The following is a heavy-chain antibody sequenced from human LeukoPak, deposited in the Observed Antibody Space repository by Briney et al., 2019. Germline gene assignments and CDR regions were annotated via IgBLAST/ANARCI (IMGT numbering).Heavy chain of an antibody. CDR2: VSYSGRT. V-gene: IGHV4-59*08. J-gene: IGHJ4*02. D-gene: IGHD3-22*01. CDR1: GASISNYY. Sequence: SETLSLTCTVSGASISNYYWSWIRQPPGKGLECIGYVSYSGRTNHNPSLKSRVTISADTSKNQFSLKLTSVTAADTAVYYYARQAPPYYYDSSGCFDYWGQGTLVTVSS. CDR3: ARQAPPYYYDSSGCFDY.